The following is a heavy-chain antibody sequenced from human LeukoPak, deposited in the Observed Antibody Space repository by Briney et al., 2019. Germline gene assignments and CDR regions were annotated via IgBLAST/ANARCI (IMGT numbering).Heavy chain of an antibody. CDR1: GFIFSDVW. CDR3: NTDLDY. J-gene: IGHJ4*02. V-gene: IGHV3-15*01. Sequence: GEPLRLSCAGSGFIFSDVWMSWVRQAPGKGLEWVARIKTKDEGGAIDYAASVQGRFTISRDDSEKMLYLQMDSLKIEDTAVYYCNTDLDYWGRGTLVTVSS. CDR2: IKTKDEGGAI.